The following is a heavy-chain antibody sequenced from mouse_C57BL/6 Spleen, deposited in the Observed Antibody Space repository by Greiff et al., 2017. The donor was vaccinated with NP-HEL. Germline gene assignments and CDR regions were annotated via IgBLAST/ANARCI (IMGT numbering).Heavy chain of an antibody. CDR1: GYTFTDHT. Sequence: VQLQESDAELVKPGASVKISCKVSGYTFTDHTIHWMKQRPEQGLEWIGYIYPRGGSTKYNEKFKGKATLTADTSSSTAYMQLNSLTSEDSAVYFCATTVVATDWYVDVWGKGTTVTVSS. CDR3: ATTVVATDWYVDV. J-gene: IGHJ1*03. D-gene: IGHD1-1*01. V-gene: IGHV1-78*01. CDR2: IYPRGGST.